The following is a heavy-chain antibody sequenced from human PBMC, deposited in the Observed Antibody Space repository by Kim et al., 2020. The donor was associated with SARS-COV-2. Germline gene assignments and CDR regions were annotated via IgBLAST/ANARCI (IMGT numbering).Heavy chain of an antibody. J-gene: IGHJ5*02. V-gene: IGHV4-30-4*05. CDR3: ARDGRRKVCNWFDP. D-gene: IGHD1-26*01. Sequence: KASHRSRVTISTDTSKNEFSLKLSAVTAACTAVYYCARDGRRKVCNWFDPWGQGTLVTVSS.